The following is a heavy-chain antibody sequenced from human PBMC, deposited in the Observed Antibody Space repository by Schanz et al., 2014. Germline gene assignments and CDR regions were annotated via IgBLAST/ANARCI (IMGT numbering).Heavy chain of an antibody. CDR2: VYMSAAST. CDR1: GFTVSSNY. V-gene: IGHV3-53*01. CDR3: AKDFTGSGIFFNS. J-gene: IGHJ5*01. Sequence: EVQLVESGGGLIQPGGSLRLSCAVSGFTVSSNYMSWVRQAPGKGLEWVSTVYMSAASTRYADSVKGRFIISRDSSKNTLFLQMNSLRPEDTAVYYCAKDFTGSGIFFNSWGQGTLVIVSS. D-gene: IGHD3-10*01.